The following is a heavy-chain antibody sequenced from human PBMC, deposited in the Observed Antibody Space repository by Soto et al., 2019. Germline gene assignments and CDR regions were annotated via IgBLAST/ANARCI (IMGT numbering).Heavy chain of an antibody. V-gene: IGHV3-53*01. J-gene: IGHJ3*02. Sequence: GESLKISCAASGFTVGNNYMSWVRQAPGKGLECISIFYRGGDTYYADSVKGRFTVSRDNSKNTLYLQMNSLRAEDTAVYYCARGSDAFDIWGQGTMVTVSS. CDR2: FYRGGDT. CDR3: ARGSDAFDI. CDR1: GFTVGNNY.